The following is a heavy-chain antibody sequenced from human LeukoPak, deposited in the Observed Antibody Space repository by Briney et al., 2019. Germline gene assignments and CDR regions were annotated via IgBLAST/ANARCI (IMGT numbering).Heavy chain of an antibody. Sequence: PSETLSLTCTVSGVSISSGSYYWSWIRPPARKGLEWIGRIYTSGSTNYNPSLKSRVTISVDTSKNQFSLKLSSVTAADTAVYYCARERDGYNWAYDAFDIWGQGTMVTVSS. CDR2: IYTSGST. V-gene: IGHV4-61*02. D-gene: IGHD5-24*01. CDR3: ARERDGYNWAYDAFDI. J-gene: IGHJ3*02. CDR1: GVSISSGSYY.